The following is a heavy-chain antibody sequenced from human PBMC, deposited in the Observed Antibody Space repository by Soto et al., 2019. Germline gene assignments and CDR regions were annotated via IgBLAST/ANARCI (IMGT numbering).Heavy chain of an antibody. CDR2: ISSSSTI. D-gene: IGHD6-19*01. CDR1: GFTFSSYS. Sequence: PGGSLRLSCAASGFTFSSYSMNWVRQAPGKGLEWVSYISSSSTIYYADSVKGRFTISRDNAKNSLYLQMNSLRAEDTAVYYCGGDTGRGGYQTGSAPGGKGTWDPVSS. CDR3: GGDTGRGGYQTGSAP. J-gene: IGHJ5*02. V-gene: IGHV3-48*01.